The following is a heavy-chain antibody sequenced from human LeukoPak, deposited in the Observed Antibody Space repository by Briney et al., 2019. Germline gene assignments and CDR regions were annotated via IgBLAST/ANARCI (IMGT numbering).Heavy chain of an antibody. CDR1: RYSISSGYY. Sequence: PSETLSLTCAVSRYSISSGYYWAWIRPPPGKGLEWIGSIYHSGSTYYNPSLKSRVTISVDTSKNQFSLKLSSVTAADTAVYYCARSPERWLQLLIDYWGQGTLVTVSS. CDR2: IYHSGST. CDR3: ARSPERWLQLLIDY. V-gene: IGHV4-38-2*01. J-gene: IGHJ4*02. D-gene: IGHD5-24*01.